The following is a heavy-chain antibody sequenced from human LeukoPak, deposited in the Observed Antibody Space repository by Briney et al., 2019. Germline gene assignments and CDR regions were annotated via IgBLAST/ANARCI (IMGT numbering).Heavy chain of an antibody. D-gene: IGHD6-13*01. CDR1: GFTFSSYG. CDR2: ISYDGSNK. Sequence: GGSLRLSCAASGFTFSSYGMHWVRQAPGKGLEWVAVISYDGSNKYYADSVKGRFTISRDNSKNTLYLQMNSLRAEDTAVYYCAKVPYSSSWYYFDYWGQGTLVTVSS. J-gene: IGHJ4*02. CDR3: AKVPYSSSWYYFDY. V-gene: IGHV3-30*18.